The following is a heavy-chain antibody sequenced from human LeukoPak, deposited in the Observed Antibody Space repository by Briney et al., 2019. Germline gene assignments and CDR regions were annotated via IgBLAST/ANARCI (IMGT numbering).Heavy chain of an antibody. CDR2: IIPIFGTA. CDR1: GSTFSSYA. CDR3: AREASGSYMFFAY. J-gene: IGHJ4*02. Sequence: ASVKVSCKASGSTFSSYAISWVRQAPGQGLEWMGRIIPIFGTANYAQKFQGRVTITADKSTSTAYMELSSLRSEDTAVYYCAREASGSYMFFAYWGQGTLVTVSS. V-gene: IGHV1-69*06. D-gene: IGHD1-26*01.